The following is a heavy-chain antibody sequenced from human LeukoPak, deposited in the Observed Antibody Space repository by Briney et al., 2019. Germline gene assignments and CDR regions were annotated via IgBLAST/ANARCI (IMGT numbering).Heavy chain of an antibody. D-gene: IGHD2-2*03. CDR2: THYSGTT. CDR3: ATSGYCTSFNCPSSYYYYGLDV. J-gene: IGHJ6*02. CDR1: GGSVSSGISY. V-gene: IGHV4-61*01. Sequence: SETLSLTCSVSGGSVSSGISYWSWIRQPPGKGPEWIGYTHYSGTTHFNPSLKSRVTISVDTSKNQFSLRLSSVTAADTAVYYCATSGYCTSFNCPSSYYYYGLDVWGQGTTVTVSS.